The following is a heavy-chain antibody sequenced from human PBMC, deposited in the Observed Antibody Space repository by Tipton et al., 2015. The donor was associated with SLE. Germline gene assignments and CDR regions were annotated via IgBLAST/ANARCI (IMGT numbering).Heavy chain of an antibody. D-gene: IGHD2-21*01. CDR3: AKDFASSVDEAFDI. CDR1: GFTFDDYA. Sequence: RSLRLSCAASGFTFDDYAMHWVRQAPGKGLEWVSGISWNSGSIGYADSVKGRFTISRDNAKNSLYLQMNSLRAEDTALYYCAKDFASSVDEAFDIWGQGTMVTVSS. CDR2: ISWNSGSI. J-gene: IGHJ3*02. V-gene: IGHV3-9*01.